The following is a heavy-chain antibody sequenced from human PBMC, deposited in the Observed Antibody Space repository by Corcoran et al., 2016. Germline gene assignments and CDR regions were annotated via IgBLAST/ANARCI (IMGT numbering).Heavy chain of an antibody. D-gene: IGHD2-2*01. CDR2: IYYSGST. Sequence: QLQLQESGQGLVKPSETLSLTCTVSVGSISSSSYYWGWIRQPPGKGLECIGSIYYSGSTYYNPSLKSRVTISVDTSKNQFSLTLSSVNAADTAVYYCARRGWDIVVESHAFDIWGQGTMVTVSS. CDR1: VGSISSSSYY. CDR3: ARRGWDIVVESHAFDI. V-gene: IGHV4-39*01. J-gene: IGHJ3*02.